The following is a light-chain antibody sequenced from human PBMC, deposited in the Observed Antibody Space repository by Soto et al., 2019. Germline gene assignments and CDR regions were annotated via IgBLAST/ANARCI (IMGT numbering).Light chain of an antibody. CDR1: QDISNY. J-gene: IGKJ3*01. CDR3: QRGVT. Sequence: DIQMTQSPSSLSASVGDRVTITCQASQDISNYLNWYQQKPGKAPKLLIYDASNLETGVPSRFSGSGSGTDFTFTISSLQPEDIATYYCQRGVTFCPGTKVDIK. CDR2: DAS. V-gene: IGKV1-33*01.